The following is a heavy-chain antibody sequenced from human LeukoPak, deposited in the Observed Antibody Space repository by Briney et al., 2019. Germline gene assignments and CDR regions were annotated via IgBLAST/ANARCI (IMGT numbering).Heavy chain of an antibody. CDR1: GFIFSDYS. J-gene: IGHJ4*02. CDR2: VTASGVSS. V-gene: IGHV3-23*01. CDR3: AKRKFESSGYHDY. Sequence: PGGSLRLSCAASGFIFSDYSMSWVRQAPGKGLEWVSSVTASGVSSVYADSVKGRFTISRDNSKNTLYLQMNSLRAEDTAVYYCAKRKFESSGYHDYWGQGTLVPVSS. D-gene: IGHD3-22*01.